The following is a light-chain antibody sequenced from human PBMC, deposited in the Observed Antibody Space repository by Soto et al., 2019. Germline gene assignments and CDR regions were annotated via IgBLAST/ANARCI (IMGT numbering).Light chain of an antibody. V-gene: IGKV3-20*01. J-gene: IGKJ2*01. CDR3: QHYGSSPPDT. CDR2: GTS. Sequence: EIVLTQSPGTLSLSLGERATLSCRASQSVSGTYSAWYQQKPGQAPRLLIYGTSKRAAGIPDRCSGSGSGTDFSLTIIRLEPEDFAGYYWQHYGSSPPDTFGQGTKLEIK. CDR1: QSVSGTY.